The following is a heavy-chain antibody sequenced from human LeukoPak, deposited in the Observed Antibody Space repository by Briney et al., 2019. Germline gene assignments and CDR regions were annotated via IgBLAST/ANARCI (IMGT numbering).Heavy chain of an antibody. CDR1: GGSFSGYY. CDR3: ARGLLSYYYDSSGYAH. CDR2: INHSGST. D-gene: IGHD3-22*01. Sequence: PSETLSLTCAVYGGSFSGYYWSWIRQPPGKGLEWIGEINHSGSTNYNPSLKSRVTISVDTSKNQFSLKLSSVTAADTAVYYCARGLLSYYYDSSGYAHWGQGTLVTVSS. J-gene: IGHJ4*02. V-gene: IGHV4-34*01.